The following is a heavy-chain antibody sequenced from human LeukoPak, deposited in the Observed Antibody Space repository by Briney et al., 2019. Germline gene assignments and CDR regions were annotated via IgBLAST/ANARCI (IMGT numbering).Heavy chain of an antibody. J-gene: IGHJ5*02. V-gene: IGHV4-39*07. CDR2: IYYSGST. CDR3: ARDTENWFDP. Sequence: ASETLSLTCTVSGGSISSSSYYWGWIRQPPGKGLEWLGSIYYSGSTYYNPSLKSRVTISVDTSKNQFSLKLSSVTAADTAVYYCARDTENWFDPWGQGTLVTVSS. CDR1: GGSISSSSYY.